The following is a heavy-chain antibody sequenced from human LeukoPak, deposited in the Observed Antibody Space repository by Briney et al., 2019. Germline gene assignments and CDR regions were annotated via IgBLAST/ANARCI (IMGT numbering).Heavy chain of an antibody. CDR3: ARLNYYDSSGYPLGAFDI. D-gene: IGHD3-22*01. CDR2: IYHSGST. J-gene: IGHJ3*02. V-gene: IGHV4-30-2*01. CDR1: GGSIGSGGYY. Sequence: ASQTLSLTCTVSGGSIGSGGYYWSWIRQPPGKGLEWIGYIYHSGSTYYNPSLKSRVTISVDRSKNQFSLKLSSVTAADTAVYYCARLNYYDSSGYPLGAFDIWGQGTMVTVSS.